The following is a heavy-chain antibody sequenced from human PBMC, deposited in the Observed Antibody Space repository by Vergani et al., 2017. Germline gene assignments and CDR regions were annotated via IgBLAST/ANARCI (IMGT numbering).Heavy chain of an antibody. CDR1: GYSFTNYW. Sequence: EVELVQSGQEMRKPGESLKISCKGSGYSFTNYWIGWVRQMPGKGLEWMGIIYPGDSDTRYSPSFQGQVTISADKSISTAYLQWSSLMASDTAVYYCARHLDGYSYPDLWGRGTLVTVSS. V-gene: IGHV5-51*01. CDR2: IYPGDSDT. CDR3: ARHLDGYSYPDL. D-gene: IGHD5-24*01. J-gene: IGHJ2*01.